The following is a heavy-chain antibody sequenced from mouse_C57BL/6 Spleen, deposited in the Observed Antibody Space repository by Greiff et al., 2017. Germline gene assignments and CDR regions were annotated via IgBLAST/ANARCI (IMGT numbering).Heavy chain of an antibody. CDR2: ILPGRGSN. V-gene: IGHV1-9*01. D-gene: IGHD1-1*01. J-gene: IGHJ4*01. Sequence: QVTLKESGAELMKPGASVKLSCKATGYTFTGYWIEWVKQRPGHGLEWIGEILPGRGSNNYNEKFKGKATVTADTSSNTAYMQRSSLTTEDSAIYYCARPNDYGTIVAKAMDYWGQGTSVTVSS. CDR3: ARPNDYGTIVAKAMDY. CDR1: GYTFTGYW.